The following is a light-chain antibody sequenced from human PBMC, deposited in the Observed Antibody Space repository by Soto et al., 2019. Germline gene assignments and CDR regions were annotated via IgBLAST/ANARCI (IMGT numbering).Light chain of an antibody. CDR1: QDIGTY. Sequence: RMTQSPSSFSASTGDRVSITCRATQDIGTYLAWYQQKPGKVPKLLIYAASTLQSGVPSRFSGSGSGTDFTLTISSLEPEDFAVYYCQQRSNWPRTFGQGTKVDI. V-gene: IGKV1-27*01. CDR3: QQRSNWPRT. CDR2: AAS. J-gene: IGKJ1*01.